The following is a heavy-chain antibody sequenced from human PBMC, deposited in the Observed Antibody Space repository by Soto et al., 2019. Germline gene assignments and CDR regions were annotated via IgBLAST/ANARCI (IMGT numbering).Heavy chain of an antibody. CDR1: GFTVSSNY. CDR3: ARQRYGDYFDY. CDR2: IYSGGST. Sequence: EVQLVESGGGLVQPGGSLRLSCAASGFTVSSNYMSWVRQAPGKGLEWVSVIYSGGSTYYADSVKGRFTISRDNSKNTLYLQMNSLRAEDTAVYYCARQRYGDYFDYWGQGTLVTVSS. V-gene: IGHV3-66*04. J-gene: IGHJ4*02. D-gene: IGHD4-17*01.